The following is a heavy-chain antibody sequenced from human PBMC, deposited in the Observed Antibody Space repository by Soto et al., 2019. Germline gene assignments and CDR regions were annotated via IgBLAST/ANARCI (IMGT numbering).Heavy chain of an antibody. D-gene: IGHD3-16*01. CDR2: ISAYNGNT. J-gene: IGHJ6*02. CDR3: ARVLTLNNQGRGGNYYGMEV. V-gene: IGHV1-18*01. CDR1: GYTFTSSG. Sequence: QVQLVQSGAEVKKPGASVKVSCKASGYTFTSSGISWVRQAPGQGLEWMGWISAYNGNTTYAQKLQGRVTMTTDTSTSTAYMALRSLRSDDTAVYYGARVLTLNNQGRGGNYYGMEVWGQGTTVTVSS.